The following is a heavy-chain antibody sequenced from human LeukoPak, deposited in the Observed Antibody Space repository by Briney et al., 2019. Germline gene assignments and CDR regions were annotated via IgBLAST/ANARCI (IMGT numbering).Heavy chain of an antibody. V-gene: IGHV4-59*01. CDR1: GGSISSYY. Sequence: SETLSLTCTVSGGSISSYYWSWIRQPPGKGLEWIGYIYYSGSTNYNPSLKSRVTISVDTSKNQFSPKLSSVTAADTAVYYCARVGAQRGGYKPENWFDPWGQGTLVTVSS. CDR2: IYYSGST. J-gene: IGHJ5*02. CDR3: ARVGAQRGGYKPENWFDP. D-gene: IGHD5-24*01.